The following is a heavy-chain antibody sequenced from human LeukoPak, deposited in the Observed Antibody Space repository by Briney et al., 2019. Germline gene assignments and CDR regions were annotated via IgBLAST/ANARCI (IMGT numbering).Heavy chain of an antibody. V-gene: IGHV1-69*05. CDR3: ARGLVVPAALPFDP. CDR1: GGTFSSYA. CDR2: IIPIFGTA. J-gene: IGHJ5*02. D-gene: IGHD2-2*01. Sequence: ASVKVSCKASGGTFSSYAISWVRQAPGQGLEWMGGIIPIFGTANYAQKFQGRVTITTDESTSTAYMELSSLRSEDTAVYCCARGLVVPAALPFDPWGQGTLVTVSS.